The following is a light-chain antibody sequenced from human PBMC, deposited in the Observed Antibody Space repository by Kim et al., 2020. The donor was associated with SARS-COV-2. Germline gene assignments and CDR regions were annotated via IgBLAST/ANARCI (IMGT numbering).Light chain of an antibody. CDR1: RSDVGGYNY. CDR2: AVT. J-gene: IGLJ3*02. CDR3: TSYAGSKNWV. Sequence: QSALTQHPSASGSPGQSVTISCTGTRSDVGGYNYVSWYQQQPGKAPKLMIYAVTKRPSGVPDRFSGSKSGNTASLTVSGLQAEDEADYYCTSYAGSKNWVFGGGTQLTVL. V-gene: IGLV2-8*01.